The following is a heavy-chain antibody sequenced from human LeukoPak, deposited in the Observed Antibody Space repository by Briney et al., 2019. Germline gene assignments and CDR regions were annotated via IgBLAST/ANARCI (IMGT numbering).Heavy chain of an antibody. J-gene: IGHJ4*02. CDR1: GGSISSYY. Sequence: SETLSLTCTVSGGSISSYYWSWIRQPPGKGLEWTGYISYSGSTNYNPSLKSRVTISVDTSKNQFSLKLSSVTAADTAVYYCARSVVGLVSDYWGQGTLVTVSS. CDR3: ARSVVGLVSDY. V-gene: IGHV4-59*01. CDR2: ISYSGST. D-gene: IGHD2-15*01.